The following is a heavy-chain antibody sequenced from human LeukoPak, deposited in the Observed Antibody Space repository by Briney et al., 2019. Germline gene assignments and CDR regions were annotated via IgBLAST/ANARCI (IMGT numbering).Heavy chain of an antibody. Sequence: KTGGSLRLSCATYGFIFSKASMSWVRQAPGKGLEWVGRIKINTEGGTANYAAPVKCRVTLSRDDSQNTLYLQMNSLKTEDTAVYYCTTHRGYSVPPLFDVWGQGTLVTVSS. CDR2: IKINTEGGTA. V-gene: IGHV3-15*01. CDR1: GFIFSKAS. CDR3: TTHRGYSVPPLFDV. J-gene: IGHJ4*02. D-gene: IGHD2-15*01.